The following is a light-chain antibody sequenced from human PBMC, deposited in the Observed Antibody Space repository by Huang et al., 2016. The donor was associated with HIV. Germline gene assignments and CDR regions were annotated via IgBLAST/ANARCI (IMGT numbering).Light chain of an antibody. J-gene: IGKJ4*01. CDR2: DAS. CDR1: QTVSSY. Sequence: ELVLTQSPATLSLSPGERATLSCRASQTVSSYVAWYQQKPGKAPRLLIYDASNRATGIPAKFSGSGSGTDFTLTISSLEPEDFAVYYCQLRSTWPGDTCGGGTKVEIK. CDR3: QLRSTWPGDT. V-gene: IGKV3-11*01.